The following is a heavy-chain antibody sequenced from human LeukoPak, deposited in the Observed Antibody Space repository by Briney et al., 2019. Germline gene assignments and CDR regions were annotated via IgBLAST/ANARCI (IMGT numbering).Heavy chain of an antibody. J-gene: IGHJ4*02. V-gene: IGHV5-10-1*01. D-gene: IGHD6-6*01. CDR3: TESPIDYSSSGDY. Sequence: GESLKISCKGSGYSFTSYWISWVRPMPGKGLEWMGRIDPSDSYTNYSPSFQGHVTISADKSISTAYLQWSSLKASDTAMYYCTESPIDYSSSGDYWGQGTLVTVSS. CDR1: GYSFTSYW. CDR2: IDPSDSYT.